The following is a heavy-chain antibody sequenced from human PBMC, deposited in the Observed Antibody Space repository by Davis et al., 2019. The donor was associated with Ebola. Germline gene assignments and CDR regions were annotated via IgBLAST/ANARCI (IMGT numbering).Heavy chain of an antibody. J-gene: IGHJ4*02. V-gene: IGHV3-30*03. D-gene: IGHD7-27*01. CDR2: ISYDGSNK. Sequence: GESLKISCAASGFTFSSYGMHWVRQAPGKGLEWVAVISYDGSNKYYADSVKGRFTISRDNAKNSLYLQMNSLRDEETAVYYCAADRNWDFEQWGQGTLVTV. CDR3: AADRNWDFEQ. CDR1: GFTFSSYG.